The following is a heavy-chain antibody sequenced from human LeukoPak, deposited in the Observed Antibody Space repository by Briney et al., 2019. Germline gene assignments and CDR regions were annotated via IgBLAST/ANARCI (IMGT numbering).Heavy chain of an antibody. CDR3: ASSGTGGCFDY. Sequence: GRSLRLSCAASGFTFSSYAMHWVRQAPGKGLEYVSAISSNGGSTYYANSVKGRFTISRDNSKNTLYLQMGSLRAEDMAVYYCASSGTGGCFDYWGQGTLVTVSS. D-gene: IGHD1-1*01. CDR2: ISSNGGST. J-gene: IGHJ4*02. V-gene: IGHV3-64*01. CDR1: GFTFSSYA.